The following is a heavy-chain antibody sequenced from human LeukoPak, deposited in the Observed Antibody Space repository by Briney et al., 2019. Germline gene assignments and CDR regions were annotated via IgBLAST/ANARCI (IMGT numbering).Heavy chain of an antibody. V-gene: IGHV1-69*04. D-gene: IGHD4-17*01. CDR3: ARDDYGDYALYNWFDP. CDR1: GGTFSSYA. J-gene: IGHJ5*02. Sequence: GSSVKVSCKASGGTFSSYAISWVRQASGQGLVWMGRIIPILGIANYAQKFQGRVTITADKSTSTAYMELSSLRSEDTAVYYCARDDYGDYALYNWFDPWGQGTLVTASS. CDR2: IIPILGIA.